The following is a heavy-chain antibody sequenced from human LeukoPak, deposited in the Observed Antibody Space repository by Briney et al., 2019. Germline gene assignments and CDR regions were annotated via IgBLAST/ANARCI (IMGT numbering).Heavy chain of an antibody. CDR3: AKGTSTYSSGSFDY. CDR1: GFTFSTYG. D-gene: IGHD6-19*01. CDR2: ISGSGSTT. V-gene: IGHV3-23*01. Sequence: GGSRRLSCSASGFTFSTYGMSWVRQAPGKGLEWVISISGSGSTTFYADSVKGRFTISRDNSNNMLYLQMTSLRAEDTAVYYCAKGTSTYSSGSFDYWGRGTLVTVSS. J-gene: IGHJ4*02.